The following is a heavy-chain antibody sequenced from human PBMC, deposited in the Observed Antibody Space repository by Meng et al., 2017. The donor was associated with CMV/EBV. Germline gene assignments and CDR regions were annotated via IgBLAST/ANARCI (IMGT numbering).Heavy chain of an antibody. D-gene: IGHD3-9*01. CDR1: WFSLSTSGVG. Sequence: HTTLQGSVPTLLKPTQTPTLTCTFSWFSLSTSGVGVGWIRQPPGKALEWLALIYWDDDKRYSPSLKSRLTITKDTSKNQVVLTMTNMDPVDTATYSCAHQLRYFDWVNNWFDPWGQGTLVTVSS. J-gene: IGHJ5*02. CDR2: IYWDDDK. CDR3: AHQLRYFDWVNNWFDP. V-gene: IGHV2-5*02.